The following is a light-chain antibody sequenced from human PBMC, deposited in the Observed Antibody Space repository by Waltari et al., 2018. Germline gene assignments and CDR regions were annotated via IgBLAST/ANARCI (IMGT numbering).Light chain of an antibody. J-gene: IGKJ1*01. V-gene: IGKV4-1*01. CDR1: QNVLHSSNNWNY. CDR2: WAS. Sequence: DIVMTQSPDSLAVSLGERATIHCRSSQNVLHSSNNWNYLTWYQQKPGQPPKLLIYWASTRESGVPDRFSGSGSGTDFTLTISSLQAEDVAVYYCQQYYSTPHTFGQGTKVEIK. CDR3: QQYYSTPHT.